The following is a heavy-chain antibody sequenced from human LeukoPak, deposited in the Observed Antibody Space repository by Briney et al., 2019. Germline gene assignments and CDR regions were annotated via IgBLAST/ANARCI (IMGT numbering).Heavy chain of an antibody. Sequence: ASVKVSCKASGYSFTSYDINWVRQAPGQGLEWMGWISAYNGNTNYAQKLQGRVTMTTDTSTSTAYMELRSLRSDDTAVYYCARAPLYYYDSSGYHDYWGQGTLVTVSS. J-gene: IGHJ4*02. D-gene: IGHD3-22*01. CDR3: ARAPLYYYDSSGYHDY. CDR2: ISAYNGNT. V-gene: IGHV1-18*01. CDR1: GYSFTSYD.